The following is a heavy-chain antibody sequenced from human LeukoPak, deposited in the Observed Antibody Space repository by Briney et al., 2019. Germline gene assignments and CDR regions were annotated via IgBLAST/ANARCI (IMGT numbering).Heavy chain of an antibody. V-gene: IGHV3-30*02. Sequence: GGSLRLSCAASGFTFSSYGMTWVRQAPGKGLEWVAFNRYDGSNKYYADSVKGRFTISRDNSKNTLYLQMNSLKIEDTAVYYCTKLARAPRDFDYWGQGTLVTVSS. CDR2: NRYDGSNK. CDR1: GFTFSSYG. CDR3: TKLARAPRDFDY. D-gene: IGHD3-10*01. J-gene: IGHJ4*01.